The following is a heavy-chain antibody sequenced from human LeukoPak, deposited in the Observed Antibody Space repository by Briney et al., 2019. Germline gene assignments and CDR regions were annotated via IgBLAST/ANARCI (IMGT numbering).Heavy chain of an antibody. CDR1: GFTFRNNW. J-gene: IGHJ4*02. CDR2: IRPDASDT. CDR3: TSISLGANEDY. V-gene: IGHV3-7*03. Sequence: GGSLRLSCAASGFTFRNNWMNWIRQAPGKGLEWVANIRPDASDTGYVDSVKGRFTISRDNAKNSVYLQMNSLRVDDTAVYYCTSISLGANEDYWGQGTRATVSS. D-gene: IGHD1-26*01.